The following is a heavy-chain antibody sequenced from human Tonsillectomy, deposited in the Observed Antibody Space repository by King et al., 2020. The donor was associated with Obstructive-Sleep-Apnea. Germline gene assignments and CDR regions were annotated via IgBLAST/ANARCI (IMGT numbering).Heavy chain of an antibody. V-gene: IGHV4-39*07. CDR1: GGSISSSSYY. CDR2: IYYSGST. J-gene: IGHJ4*02. D-gene: IGHD3-22*01. CDR3: ARVYYDSSGYIYYFDY. Sequence: QLQESGPGLVKPSETLSLTCTVSGGSISSSSYYWGWIRHPPGKGLEWIGSIYYSGSTYYNPSLKSRVTRSVDTSKNQFSLKLSSVTAADPAVYYCARVYYDSSGYIYYFDYWGQGTLVTVSS.